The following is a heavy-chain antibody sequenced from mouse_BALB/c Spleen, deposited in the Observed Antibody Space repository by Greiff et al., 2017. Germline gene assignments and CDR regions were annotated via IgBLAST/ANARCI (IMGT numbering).Heavy chain of an antibody. Sequence: QVQLKESGPGLVAPSQSLSITCTVSGFSLTSYDISWIRQPPGKGLEWLGVIWTGGGTNYNSAFMSRLSISKDNSKSQVFLKMNSLQTDDTAIYYCVRDEGGYWYNHAMDYWGQGTSVTVSS. CDR2: IWTGGGT. CDR1: GFSLTSYD. CDR3: VRDEGGYWYNHAMDY. V-gene: IGHV2-9-2*01. J-gene: IGHJ4*01. D-gene: IGHD2-14*01.